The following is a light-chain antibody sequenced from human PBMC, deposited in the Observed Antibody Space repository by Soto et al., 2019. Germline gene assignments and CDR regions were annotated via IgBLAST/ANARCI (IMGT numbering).Light chain of an antibody. V-gene: IGKV3-11*01. CDR1: QSVSSY. CDR2: DAS. CDR3: QQRRT. Sequence: EIVLTQSPATLSLSPGERATLSCRASQSVSSYLAWYQQKPGQAPRLLIYDASNRATGIPARFSGSGSGTDFTLTISSLEHEDFAVYYCQQRRTFGQGTRLEIK. J-gene: IGKJ5*01.